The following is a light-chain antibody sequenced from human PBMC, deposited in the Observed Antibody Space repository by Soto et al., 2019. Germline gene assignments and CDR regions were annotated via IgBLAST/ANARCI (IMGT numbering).Light chain of an antibody. J-gene: IGLJ2*01. V-gene: IGLV1-40*01. CDR2: GNS. Sequence: QSVLTQPSSVSGAPGQRVTIACTGTSSNIGAGFDVHWYQQLPGTAPKLLIYGNSNRPSGVPDRFSGSRSGTSASLAITGLQAEDEADYYCQSLDSRLTVVFGGGTKLTVL. CDR1: SSNIGAGFD. CDR3: QSLDSRLTVV.